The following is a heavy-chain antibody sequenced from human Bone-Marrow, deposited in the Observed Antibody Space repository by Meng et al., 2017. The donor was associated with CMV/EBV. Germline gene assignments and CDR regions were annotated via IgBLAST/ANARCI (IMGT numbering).Heavy chain of an antibody. D-gene: IGHD5-24*01. CDR3: ARDNYQSYGMDV. CDR1: GFTFSSYS. Sequence: GGSLRLSCAASGFTFSSYSMNWVRQAPGKGLEWVSSISSSSSYIYYADSVKGRFTISRDNAKNSLYLQMNSLRAEDTAVYYCARDNYQSYGMDVWGQGTTVTVS. V-gene: IGHV3-21*01. CDR2: ISSSSSYI. J-gene: IGHJ6*02.